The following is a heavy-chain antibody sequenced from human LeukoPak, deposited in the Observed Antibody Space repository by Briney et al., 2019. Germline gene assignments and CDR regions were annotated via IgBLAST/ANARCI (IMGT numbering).Heavy chain of an antibody. CDR2: IYTSGST. V-gene: IGHV4-61*02. CDR3: ARVRYSSEFDY. CDR1: GGSISSSSYY. Sequence: SETLSLTCTVSGGSISSSSYYWSWIRQPAGKGLEWIGRIYTSGSTNYNPSLKSRVTMSVDTSKNQFSLKLSSVTAADTAVYYCARVRYSSEFDYWGQGTLVTVSS. D-gene: IGHD6-19*01. J-gene: IGHJ4*02.